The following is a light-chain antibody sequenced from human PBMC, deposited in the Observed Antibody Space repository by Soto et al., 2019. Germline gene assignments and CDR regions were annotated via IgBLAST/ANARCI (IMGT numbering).Light chain of an antibody. CDR2: DIS. CDR1: QTVSRH. V-gene: IGKV3-11*01. CDR3: QQRSHWPRNT. J-gene: IGKJ2*01. Sequence: EIVLTRSPATVSLSPGERATLSCRTSQTVSRHLAWYQQKPGQAPRLLIYDISNRDTGIPARFSGSGSGTDFTLTISSLEPEDSAVYYCQQRSHWPRNTFGQGTKLEIK.